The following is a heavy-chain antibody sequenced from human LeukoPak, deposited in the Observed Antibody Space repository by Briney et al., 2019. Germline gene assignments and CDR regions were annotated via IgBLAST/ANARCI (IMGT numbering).Heavy chain of an antibody. V-gene: IGHV3-11*01. CDR3: AREILTTVTFYDY. CDR2: ISSSGSTI. Sequence: PGGSLRLSCAASGFTFSDYYMNWIRQAPGKGLEWVSYISSSGSTIYYADSVKGRFTISRDNAENSLYLQMNSLRAEDTAVYYCAREILTTVTFYDYWGQGTLVTVSS. CDR1: GFTFSDYY. D-gene: IGHD4-17*01. J-gene: IGHJ4*02.